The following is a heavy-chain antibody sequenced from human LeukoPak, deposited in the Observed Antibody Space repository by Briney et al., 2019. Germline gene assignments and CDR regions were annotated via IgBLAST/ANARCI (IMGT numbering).Heavy chain of an antibody. CDR2: INHSGST. Sequence: SETLSLTCTVSGDSISSYYWSWIRQPPGKGLEWIGEINHSGSTNYNPSLKSRVTISVDTSKNQFSLKLSSVTAADTAVYYCASVTMIVVVNWFDPWGQGTLVTVSS. CDR3: ASVTMIVVVNWFDP. CDR1: GDSISSYY. J-gene: IGHJ5*02. D-gene: IGHD3-22*01. V-gene: IGHV4-34*01.